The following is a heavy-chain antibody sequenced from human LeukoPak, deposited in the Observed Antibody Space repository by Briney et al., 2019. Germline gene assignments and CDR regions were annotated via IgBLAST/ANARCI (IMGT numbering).Heavy chain of an antibody. CDR1: GFTFSNAW. CDR3: VRDCSSASLSSGCYYAMDV. J-gene: IGHJ6*04. D-gene: IGHD2-2*01. Sequence: KSGGSLRLSCAASGFTFSNAWMSWVRQAPGKGLEWVAHIKQDGSEKYYVDSLKGRFTISRDNAKNSLFLQMNSLRAEDTAVYYCVRDCSSASLSSGCYYAMDVWGKGTTVTVSS. CDR2: IKQDGSEK. V-gene: IGHV3-7*03.